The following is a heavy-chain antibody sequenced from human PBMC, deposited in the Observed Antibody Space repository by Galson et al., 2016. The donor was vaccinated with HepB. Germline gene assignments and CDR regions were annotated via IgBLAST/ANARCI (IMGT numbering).Heavy chain of an antibody. CDR2: ITSAGDKQ. D-gene: IGHD1-26*01. J-gene: IGHJ4*02. CDR3: ARDAMGRGSGSYSAFDY. CDR1: GFSFNTYS. Sequence: SLRLSCAASGFSFNTYSMHWVRQAPGKGLEWVAAITSAGDKQYYTDSVRGRFTTSRDNSNNMMYLQMNSLRPEDTSVYYCARDAMGRGSGSYSAFDYWGQGTLVAVSS. V-gene: IGHV3-30*04.